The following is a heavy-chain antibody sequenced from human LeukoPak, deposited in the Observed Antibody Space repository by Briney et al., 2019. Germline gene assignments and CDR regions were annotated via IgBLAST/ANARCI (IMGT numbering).Heavy chain of an antibody. Sequence: GGSLRLSCAASGFTFSSYGMHWVRQAPGKGLEWVAFIRYDGSNKYYADSVKGRFTISRDHSKNTLYLQMNSLRAEDTAVYYCAKGTNYYDSSGFDYWGQGTLVTVSS. V-gene: IGHV3-30*02. CDR3: AKGTNYYDSSGFDY. CDR2: IRYDGSNK. CDR1: GFTFSSYG. D-gene: IGHD3-22*01. J-gene: IGHJ4*02.